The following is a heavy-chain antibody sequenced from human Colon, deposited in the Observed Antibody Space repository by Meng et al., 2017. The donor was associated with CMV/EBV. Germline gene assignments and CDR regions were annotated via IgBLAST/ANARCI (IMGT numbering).Heavy chain of an antibody. CDR3: ARDLGTHFYYDSSGYAFDL. CDR2: INIEGTIT. D-gene: IGHD3-22*01. Sequence: GGSLRLSCEVSGFTFTAYWMHWVRQVPGKGLEWVAGINIEGTITTYADSVKGRFIISRDNAKNTVDLQMFALRAEDAAVFYCARDLGTHFYYDSSGYAFDLWGQGTMVTVSS. V-gene: IGHV3-74*03. J-gene: IGHJ3*01. CDR1: GFTFTAYW.